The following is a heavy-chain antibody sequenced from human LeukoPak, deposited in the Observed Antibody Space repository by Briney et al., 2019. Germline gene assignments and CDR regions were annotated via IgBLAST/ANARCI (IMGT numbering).Heavy chain of an antibody. CDR1: GDGFTDDY. J-gene: IGHJ5*02. V-gene: IGHV1-2*02. Sequence: ASLKVSCQASGDGFTDDYIDCIRQAPGQRLGCMGWINPSSGATIYAQKFQGRVTMTRDIFSTTAYMEINSLVSDDTAVYYCARGWQINSSGGFVDPWGQGTLVTVSS. CDR3: ARGWQINSSGGFVDP. D-gene: IGHD6-6*01. CDR2: INPSSGAT.